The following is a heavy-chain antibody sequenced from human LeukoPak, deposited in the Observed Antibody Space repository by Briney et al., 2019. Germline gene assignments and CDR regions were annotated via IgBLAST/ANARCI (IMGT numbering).Heavy chain of an antibody. J-gene: IGHJ4*02. CDR1: GGSISSSSYY. V-gene: IGHV4-39*01. Sequence: PSETLSLTCTVSGGSISSSSYYWGWIRQPPGKGLEWIGSIYYSGSTYYNPSFKSRVTISVDTSKNQFSLKLSSVTAADTAVYYCARLSAELWFGELLIDYWGQGTLVTVSS. D-gene: IGHD3-10*01. CDR3: ARLSAELWFGELLIDY. CDR2: IYYSGST.